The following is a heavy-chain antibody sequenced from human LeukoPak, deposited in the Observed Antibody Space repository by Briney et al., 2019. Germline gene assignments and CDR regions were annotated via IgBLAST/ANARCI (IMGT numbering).Heavy chain of an antibody. CDR1: GGTFSSYA. CDR2: IIPIFGTA. J-gene: IGHJ4*02. Sequence: ASVKVSCKASGGTFSSYAISWVRQAPGQGLEWMGGIIPIFGTANYAQKFQGRVTITADESTSTAYMELSSLGSEDTAVYYCARDSRAYSSGWSSDYWGQGTLVTVSS. D-gene: IGHD6-19*01. CDR3: ARDSRAYSSGWSSDY. V-gene: IGHV1-69*13.